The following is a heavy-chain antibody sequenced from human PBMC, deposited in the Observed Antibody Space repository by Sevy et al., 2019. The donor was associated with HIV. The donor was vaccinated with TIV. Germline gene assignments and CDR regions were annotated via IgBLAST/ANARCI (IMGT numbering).Heavy chain of an antibody. V-gene: IGHV1-18*01. J-gene: IGHJ6*02. Sequence: ASVKVSCKASGYTFTSYGISWVRQAPGQGLEWMGWISAYNGNTNYAQKLHGRVTMTTDTSTSTAYMELRSLRSDDTAVYSCAITRGYSGYDYSDYYGMDVWGQGTTVTVSS. CDR2: ISAYNGNT. CDR1: GYTFTSYG. CDR3: AITRGYSGYDYSDYYGMDV. D-gene: IGHD5-12*01.